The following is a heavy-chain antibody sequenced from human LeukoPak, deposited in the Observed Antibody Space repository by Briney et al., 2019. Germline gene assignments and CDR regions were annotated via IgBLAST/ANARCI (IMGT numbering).Heavy chain of an antibody. CDR1: GYTFTGYY. D-gene: IGHD5-12*01. CDR3: ARGGWIDAFDI. J-gene: IGHJ3*02. V-gene: IGHV1-2*02. CDR2: INPNIGGT. Sequence: ASVKVSCKASGYTFTGYYMHWVRQAPGQGLEWMGWINPNIGGTNYAQKFQGRVTMTRDTSITTTYMELSRLRSDDTALYYCARGGWIDAFDIWGQGTMVTVSS.